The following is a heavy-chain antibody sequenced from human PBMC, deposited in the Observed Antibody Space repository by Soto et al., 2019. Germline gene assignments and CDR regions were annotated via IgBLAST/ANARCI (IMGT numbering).Heavy chain of an antibody. CDR1: GGTFSSYA. V-gene: IGHV1-69*01. J-gene: IGHJ4*02. D-gene: IGHD5-18*01. CDR3: ARGGQGTGGYSYGRD. CDR2: IIPIFGIA. Sequence: QVQLVQSGAEVKKPGSSVKVSCKASGGTFSSYAITWVRQAPGQGLEWMGGIIPIFGIANYVQKFQGRVTTTAAESTSTASMELSSLRSEDTAVYYYARGGQGTGGYSYGRDWGQGTLVTVSS.